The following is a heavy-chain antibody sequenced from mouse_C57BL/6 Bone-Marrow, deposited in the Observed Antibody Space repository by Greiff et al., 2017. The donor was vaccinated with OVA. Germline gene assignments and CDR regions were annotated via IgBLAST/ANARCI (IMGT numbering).Heavy chain of an antibody. CDR3: ARQGTAQAFAY. D-gene: IGHD3-2*02. V-gene: IGHV1-64*01. J-gene: IGHJ3*01. Sequence: QVQLQQPGAELVKPGASVKLSCKASGYTFTSYWMHWVKQRPGQGLAWIGMIHPNSGSTNYNEKFKSKATLTVDKSSSTAYRQLSSLTSEDSAVDYCARQGTAQAFAYWGQGTLVTVSA. CDR1: GYTFTSYW. CDR2: IHPNSGST.